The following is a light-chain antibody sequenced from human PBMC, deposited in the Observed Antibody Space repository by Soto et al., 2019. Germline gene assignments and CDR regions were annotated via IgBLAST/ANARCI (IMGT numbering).Light chain of an antibody. Sequence: QSALTQPASVSGSPGQSITISCTGTRSDVGDYNLVSWYQQHPGKAPKLIIFDVSDRPSGVSDRFSGSKSGNTASLTISGLQAEDEADYYCTSYSITSALEVFGGGTKLPVL. CDR3: TSYSITSALEV. J-gene: IGLJ3*02. CDR2: DVS. CDR1: RSDVGDYNL. V-gene: IGLV2-14*03.